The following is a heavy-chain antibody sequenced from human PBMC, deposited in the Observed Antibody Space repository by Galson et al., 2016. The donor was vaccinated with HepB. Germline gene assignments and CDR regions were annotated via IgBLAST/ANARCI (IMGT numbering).Heavy chain of an antibody. V-gene: IGHV3-30-3*01. D-gene: IGHD2-21*02. CDR2: ISSDGTNK. J-gene: IGHJ5*02. Sequence: SLRLSCAVSGLTFRSHPMHWVRQPPGKGLEWVALISSDGTNKHYADSVKGRFSISRDNSKNTLYLQMNSLGGDDTAVYYCARDYGDAGFDPWGQGTLVTVSS. CDR3: ARDYGDAGFDP. CDR1: GLTFRSHP.